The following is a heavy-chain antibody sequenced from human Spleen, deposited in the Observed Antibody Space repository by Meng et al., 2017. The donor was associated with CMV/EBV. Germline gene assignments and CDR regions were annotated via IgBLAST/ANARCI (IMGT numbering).Heavy chain of an antibody. CDR2: ITQDGSET. J-gene: IGHJ4*02. D-gene: IGHD3-3*01. Sequence: GESLKISCAASGFTFSSYWMSWVRQAPGKGLEWVANITQDGSETYYVDSVKGRFTISRDNAKNSLYLQMNSLRAEDTAVYYCARVLAYYDFWSAYYVGYFDYWGQGTLVTVSS. CDR3: ARVLAYYDFWSAYYVGYFDY. V-gene: IGHV3-7*01. CDR1: GFTFSSYW.